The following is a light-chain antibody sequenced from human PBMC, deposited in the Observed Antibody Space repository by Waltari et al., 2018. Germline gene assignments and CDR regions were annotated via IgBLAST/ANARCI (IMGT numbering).Light chain of an antibody. CDR3: FSYAGSNTYV. V-gene: IGLV2-8*01. CDR2: EVN. CDR1: RSDVGASIY. Sequence: QSALTQPPSVSGSPGQSVTISCPGTRSDVGASIYASWYQYYPGKAPKLILYEVNKRPSGVPDRFYGSRSGSTAFLTVSGLQADDEAVYFCFSYAGSNTYVFGSGTTVTVL. J-gene: IGLJ1*01.